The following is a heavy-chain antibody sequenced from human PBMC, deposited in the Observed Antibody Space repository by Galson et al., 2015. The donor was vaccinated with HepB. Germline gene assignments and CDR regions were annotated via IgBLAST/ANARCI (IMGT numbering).Heavy chain of an antibody. V-gene: IGHV1-24*01. CDR2: FDPEDGET. CDR3: ATDLGYDILTGYQTRGAFDY. D-gene: IGHD3-9*01. J-gene: IGHJ4*02. Sequence: SVKVSCKVSGYTLTELSMHWVRQAPGKGLEWMGGFDPEDGETIYAQKFQGRVTMTEDTSTDTAYMELSSLRSEDTAVYYCATDLGYDILTGYQTRGAFDYWGQGTLVTVSS. CDR1: GYTLTELS.